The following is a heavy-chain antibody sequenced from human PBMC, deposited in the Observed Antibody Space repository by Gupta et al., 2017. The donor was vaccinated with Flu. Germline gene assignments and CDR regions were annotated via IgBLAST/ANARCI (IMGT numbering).Heavy chain of an antibody. Sequence: QVQLVESGGGVVQPGWYLRRPCVASGFSFSSYGMHWVRRAQGKGLEWVAVRWYDGSNKYYADSVKGRFTISRDNSKNTLYLQMNSLRAEDTAVYYCARDLGSGDYKEDHDAFDIWGQGTMVTVSS. CDR1: GFSFSSYG. D-gene: IGHD4-17*01. CDR2: RWYDGSNK. J-gene: IGHJ3*02. V-gene: IGHV3-33*01. CDR3: ARDLGSGDYKEDHDAFDI.